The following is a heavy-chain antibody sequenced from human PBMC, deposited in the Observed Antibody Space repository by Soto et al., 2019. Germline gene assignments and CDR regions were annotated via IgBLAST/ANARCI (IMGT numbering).Heavy chain of an antibody. CDR2: ISGSGGST. Sequence: GGSLRLSCAASGFTFSSYAMSWVRQAPGKGLEWVSAISGSGGSTYYADSVKGRFTISRDNSKNTLYLQMNSLRAEDTAVYYCAKDYDFWSGYNWFEPWGQGTLVTVSS. D-gene: IGHD3-3*01. CDR3: AKDYDFWSGYNWFEP. V-gene: IGHV3-23*01. J-gene: IGHJ5*02. CDR1: GFTFSSYA.